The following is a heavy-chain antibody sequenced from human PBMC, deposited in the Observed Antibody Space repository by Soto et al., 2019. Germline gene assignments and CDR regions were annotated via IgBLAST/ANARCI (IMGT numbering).Heavy chain of an antibody. V-gene: IGHV4-30-4*01. CDR1: GGYFSSGNYH. J-gene: IGHJ4*02. D-gene: IGHD5-12*01. CDR2: IYYSRST. Sequence: QVQLQESGPGLVKPSQTLSLTCTVSGGYFSSGNYHWSWIRQPPGNGLEWIGFIYYSRSTYYNPSLKSRVSISQDTPKNQFSLRLSPLTAAYTAIYYCARVVDGYNFPFDYWGQVILFTVSS. CDR3: ARVVDGYNFPFDY.